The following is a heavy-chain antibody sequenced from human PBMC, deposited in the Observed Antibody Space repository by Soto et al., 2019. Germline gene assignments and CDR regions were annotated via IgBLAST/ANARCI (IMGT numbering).Heavy chain of an antibody. V-gene: IGHV4-59*01. J-gene: IGHJ5*02. D-gene: IGHD5-18*01. CDR2: IYYSGST. CDR3: ARSEVTWFDA. CDR1: GGSISSYY. Sequence: QVQLQESGPGLVKPSETLSITCTVSGGSISSYYWSWIRQPPGKGLEWIGYIYYSGSTNYNPSLKSRVTISEDTSKNQFSLKLSSVPAADTAVYYCARSEVTWFDAWGQITLVTVSS.